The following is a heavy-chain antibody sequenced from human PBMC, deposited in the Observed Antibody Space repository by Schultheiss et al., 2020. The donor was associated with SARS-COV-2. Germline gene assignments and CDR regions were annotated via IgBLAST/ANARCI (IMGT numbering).Heavy chain of an antibody. CDR2: ISGSSVTT. D-gene: IGHD6-19*01. CDR1: GFTFSSYA. V-gene: IGHV3-23*01. Sequence: GGSLRLSCAASGFTFSSYAMTWVRQAPGKGLEWVSVISGSSVTTYYADSVKGRFTISRDNSKNTLYLQMNILRAEDTAVYYCARDRYASSGWYFDYWGQGTLVTVSS. CDR3: ARDRYASSGWYFDY. J-gene: IGHJ4*02.